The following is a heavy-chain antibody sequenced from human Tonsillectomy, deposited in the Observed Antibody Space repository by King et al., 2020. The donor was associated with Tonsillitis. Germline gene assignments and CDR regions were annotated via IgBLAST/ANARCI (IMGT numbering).Heavy chain of an antibody. D-gene: IGHD2-15*01. J-gene: IGHJ3*02. V-gene: IGHV6-1*01. CDR3: TREDVALGYCSGGSCYLDAFDI. CDR2: TYYRSKWYN. Sequence: VQLQQSGPGLVKPSQTLSLTCAISGDSVSSNSAAWNWIRQSPSRGLEWLGRTYYRSKWYNDYAVSVKSRITINPDTSKNQFSLQLNSMTPEDTAVYYCTREDVALGYCSGGSCYLDAFDIWGQGTMVTVSS. CDR1: GDSVSSNSAA.